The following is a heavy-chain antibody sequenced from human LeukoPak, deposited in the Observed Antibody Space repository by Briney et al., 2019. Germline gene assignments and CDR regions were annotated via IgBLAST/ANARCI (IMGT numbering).Heavy chain of an antibody. CDR1: GFTFSSYG. J-gene: IGHJ4*02. D-gene: IGHD2-2*01. CDR2: ISYGGSNK. CDR3: AKDLESSTSCPGV. V-gene: IGHV3-30*18. Sequence: GGSLRLSCAASGFTFSSYGMHWVRQAPGKGLEWVAVISYGGSNKYYADSVKGRFTISRDNSKNTLYLQMNSLRAEDTAVYYCAKDLESSTSCPGVWGQGTLVTVSS.